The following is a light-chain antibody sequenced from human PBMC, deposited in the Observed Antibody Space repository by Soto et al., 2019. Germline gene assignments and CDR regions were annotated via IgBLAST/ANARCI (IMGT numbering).Light chain of an antibody. V-gene: IGLV2-14*01. J-gene: IGLJ2*01. CDR3: SSYTSSSTLVV. Sequence: QSALTQPASVSGSPGQSITISCTGTSSDVGGYNYVSWYQQHPGKAPKLMIYDVSNRPSGVSNRFSGSKSGNTASLTISGLQAADEADYYCSSYTSSSTLVVFGGGTKLPVL. CDR2: DVS. CDR1: SSDVGGYNY.